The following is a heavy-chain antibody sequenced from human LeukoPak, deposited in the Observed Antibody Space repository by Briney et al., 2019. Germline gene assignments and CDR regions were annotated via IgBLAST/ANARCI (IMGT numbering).Heavy chain of an antibody. CDR1: GFTFSSYR. D-gene: IGHD3-10*01. CDR2: ISSSSSYI. V-gene: IGHV3-21*01. J-gene: IGHJ4*02. Sequence: TGGSLRLSCAVSGFTFSSYRMSWVRQAPGKGLEWVSSISSSSSYIYYADSVKGRFTISRDNAKNSLYLQMNSLRAEDTAVYYCARGITSLDYWGQGTLVTVSS. CDR3: ARGITSLDY.